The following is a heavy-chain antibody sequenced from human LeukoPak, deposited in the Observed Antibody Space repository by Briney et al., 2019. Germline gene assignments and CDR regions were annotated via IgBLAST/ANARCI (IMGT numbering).Heavy chain of an antibody. CDR2: ISWDGDST. Sequence: PGGSLRLSCAASGFTFDGYAMHWVRQAPGKGLECVSLISWDGDSTYYADSVKGRFTISRDNAKNSLYLQMNSLRAEDTAVYYCARDKLLTFGGVLFDYWGQGTLVTVSS. V-gene: IGHV3-43D*03. D-gene: IGHD3-16*01. CDR3: ARDKLLTFGGVLFDY. CDR1: GFTFDGYA. J-gene: IGHJ4*02.